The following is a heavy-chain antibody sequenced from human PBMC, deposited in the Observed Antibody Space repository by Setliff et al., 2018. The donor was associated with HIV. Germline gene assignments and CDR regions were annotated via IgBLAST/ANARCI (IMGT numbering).Heavy chain of an antibody. CDR2: ISSSGSYI. CDR1: GFTFITST. D-gene: IGHD1-26*01. J-gene: IGHJ4*02. V-gene: IGHV3-21*01. Sequence: LRLSCAVSGFTFITSTMNWVRQAPGKGLEWVASISSSGSYIHFADSVKGRFTISRDNAKNSQYLLMSDLRAEDTVVYYCAAVFTGEPGRSLDYWGQGTPVTVSS. CDR3: AAVFTGEPGRSLDY.